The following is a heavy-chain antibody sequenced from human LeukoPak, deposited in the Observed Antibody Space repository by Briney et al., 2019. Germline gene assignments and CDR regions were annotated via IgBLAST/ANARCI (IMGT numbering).Heavy chain of an antibody. J-gene: IGHJ4*02. CDR1: GLTFSSYA. CDR2: IKSKTDGGTT. D-gene: IGHD5-18*01. V-gene: IGHV3-15*01. CDR3: TPSGYSGY. Sequence: GRSLRLSCVASGLTFSSYAMHWVRQAPGKGLEWVGRIKSKTDGGTTDYAAPVKGRFTISRDDSKNTLYLQMNSLKTEDTAVYYCTPSGYSGYWGQGTLVTVSS.